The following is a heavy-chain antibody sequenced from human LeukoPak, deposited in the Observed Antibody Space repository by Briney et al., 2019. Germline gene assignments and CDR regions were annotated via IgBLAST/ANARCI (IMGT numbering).Heavy chain of an antibody. J-gene: IGHJ4*02. CDR1: GFTFSDYY. CDR3: ATERMVAPFVY. D-gene: IGHD5-12*01. V-gene: IGHV3-11*01. Sequence: GGSLRLSCAASGFTFSDYYMSWIRQAPGKGLEWVSYISSSGSTIYYADSVKGRFTISRDNAKNSLYLQMNSLRAEDTAVYYCATERMVAPFVYWGQGTLVTVSS. CDR2: ISSSGSTI.